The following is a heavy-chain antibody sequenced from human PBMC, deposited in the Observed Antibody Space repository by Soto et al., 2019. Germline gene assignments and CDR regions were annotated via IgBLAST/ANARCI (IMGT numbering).Heavy chain of an antibody. D-gene: IGHD3-3*01. CDR2: MNPNSGNT. J-gene: IGHJ6*02. V-gene: IGHV1-8*01. CDR3: ARGPVLEWLLPNYYYYGMDV. Sequence: QVQLVQSGAEVKKPGASVKVSCKASGYTFTSYDINWVRQATGQGLEWMGWMNPNSGNTGYAQKFQGRVTMTRNNSISTAYMELSSLRSEDTAVYYCARGPVLEWLLPNYYYYGMDVWGQGTTVTVSS. CDR1: GYTFTSYD.